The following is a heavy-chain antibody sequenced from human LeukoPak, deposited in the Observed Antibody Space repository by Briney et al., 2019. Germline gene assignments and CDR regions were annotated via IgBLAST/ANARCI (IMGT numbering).Heavy chain of an antibody. CDR2: INPNSGGT. D-gene: IGHD6-13*01. Sequence: GASVKVSCKASGYTFTGYYMHWVRQAPGQGLEWMGWINPNSGGTNYAQKFQGRVTMTRDTSISTAYMELSRLRSDDTAVYYCAREPNSQQGAPDYWGQGTLVTVSS. V-gene: IGHV1-2*02. CDR3: AREPNSQQGAPDY. J-gene: IGHJ4*02. CDR1: GYTFTGYY.